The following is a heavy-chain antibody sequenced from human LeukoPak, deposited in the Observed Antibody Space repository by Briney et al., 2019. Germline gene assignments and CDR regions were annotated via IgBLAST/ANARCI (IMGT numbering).Heavy chain of an antibody. CDR3: TRESGSGNYYYDY. Sequence: GGSLRLSCVASGFIFSSYGMHWVRQAPGKGLEWVAVLWFDGRSEYYADSVKGRFTISRDNSKNTLYLQMNSLRAEDTAVYYCTRESGSGNYYYDYWGQGTLVTVSS. D-gene: IGHD3-10*01. CDR2: LWFDGRSE. V-gene: IGHV3-33*01. CDR1: GFIFSSYG. J-gene: IGHJ4*02.